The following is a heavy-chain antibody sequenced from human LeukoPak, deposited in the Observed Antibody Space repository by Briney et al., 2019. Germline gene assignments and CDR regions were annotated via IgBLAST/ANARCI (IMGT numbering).Heavy chain of an antibody. D-gene: IGHD3-9*01. CDR3: ASYDILTGYTILDY. CDR2: ISAYSGNT. V-gene: IGHV1-18*01. CDR1: GYTFTSYG. Sequence: ASVKVSCKASGYTFTSYGISWVRQAPGQGLEWMGWISAYSGNTNYAQKFQGRVTMTTDTSTSTAYMELRSLRSDDTAVYYCASYDILTGYTILDYWGQGTLVTVSS. J-gene: IGHJ4*02.